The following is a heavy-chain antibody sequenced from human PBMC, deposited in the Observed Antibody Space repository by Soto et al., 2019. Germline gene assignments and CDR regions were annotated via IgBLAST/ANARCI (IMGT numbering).Heavy chain of an antibody. V-gene: IGHV1-46*04. Sequence: QVQLVQSGAEVKKPGASVKISCKASGYTVTNYYMHWVQQAPGQGLEWMGIINPIGDDTTYAQKLQGRVTMTRDTSTSTVYMELSSLKSEDTAVYYCASPMTIVTRLGYWGQGTLVTVSS. CDR3: ASPMTIVTRLGY. CDR1: GYTVTNYY. J-gene: IGHJ4*02. CDR2: INPIGDDT. D-gene: IGHD4-4*01.